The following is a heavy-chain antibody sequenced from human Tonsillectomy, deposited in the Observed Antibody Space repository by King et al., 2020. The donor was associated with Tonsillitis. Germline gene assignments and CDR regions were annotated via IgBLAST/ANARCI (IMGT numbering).Heavy chain of an antibody. D-gene: IGHD3-10*01. Sequence: VQLVESGGGLVQPGGSLRLSCAASGFTFSSYWMHWVRQAPGKGLVWVSRINSDGSSTSYADSVKGRFTISRDNAKNTLYLQMNSLRAEDTAVYYCARGNYYYGSGSYYNHYYMDVWGKGPRSPSP. CDR2: INSDGSST. V-gene: IGHV3-74*01. CDR1: GFTFSSYW. J-gene: IGHJ6*03. CDR3: ARGNYYYGSGSYYNHYYMDV.